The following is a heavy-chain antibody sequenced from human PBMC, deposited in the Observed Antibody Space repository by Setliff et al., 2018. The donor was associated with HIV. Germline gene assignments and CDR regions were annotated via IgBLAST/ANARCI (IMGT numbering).Heavy chain of an antibody. D-gene: IGHD3-10*01. Sequence: SVKVSCKASGGTFSSYPVSWVRQAPGQGLEWIGGVIPIFGTANYAQKFQVRDRVTITADASTKTAYMELSGLRSEDTAVYYCARGADGDFHYYMDVWGKWTTVTVSS. CDR3: ARGADGDFHYYMDV. CDR1: GGTFSSYP. CDR2: VIPIFGTA. V-gene: IGHV1-69*13. J-gene: IGHJ6*03.